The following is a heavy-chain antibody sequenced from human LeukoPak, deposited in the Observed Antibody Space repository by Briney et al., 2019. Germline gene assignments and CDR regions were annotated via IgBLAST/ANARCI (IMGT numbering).Heavy chain of an antibody. Sequence: SETLSLTCTVSGVSISTYYGTWIRQPPGKGLEWIGSIYYSGSTYYNPSLKSRVTISVDTSKNQLSLKLSSVTAADTAVYYCARHFWTAAATDYLGQGTLVTVSS. CDR1: GVSISTYY. CDR3: ARHFWTAAATDY. V-gene: IGHV4-59*05. CDR2: IYYSGST. J-gene: IGHJ4*02. D-gene: IGHD3-3*02.